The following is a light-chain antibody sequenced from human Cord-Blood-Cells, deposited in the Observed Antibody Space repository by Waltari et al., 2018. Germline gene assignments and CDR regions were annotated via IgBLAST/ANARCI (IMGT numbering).Light chain of an antibody. V-gene: IGLV2-11*01. CDR3: CSYAGSYTYV. CDR2: DVS. Sequence: QSALTQPRSVSGSPGQSVTISCTGTSSDVGGYNYVSWYQQHPGKAPQLMIYDVSKRPSGVPDRFSGSKSGNTASLTISGLHAEDAADYYCCSYAGSYTYVFGTGTKVTVL. J-gene: IGLJ1*01. CDR1: SSDVGGYNY.